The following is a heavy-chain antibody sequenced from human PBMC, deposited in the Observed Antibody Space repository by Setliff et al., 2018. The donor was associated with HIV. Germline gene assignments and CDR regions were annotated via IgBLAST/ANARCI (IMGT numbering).Heavy chain of an antibody. CDR1: GFTVSGNY. CDR2: IYSGGNR. Sequence: RLSCAASGFTVSGNYLNWVRQAPGKGLEWVSVIYSGGNRNYADSVKGRFTISRDISKNTLYLQMNSLTSEDTAVYYCAAQYLRVDDAFDIWGQGTMVTVSS. V-gene: IGHV3-66*02. D-gene: IGHD2-2*01. CDR3: AAQYLRVDDAFDI. J-gene: IGHJ3*02.